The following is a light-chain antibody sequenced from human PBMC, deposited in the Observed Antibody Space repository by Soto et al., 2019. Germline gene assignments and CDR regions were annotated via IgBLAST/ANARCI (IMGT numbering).Light chain of an antibody. J-gene: IGLJ1*01. V-gene: IGLV2-14*01. Sequence: QSVLTQPASVSGSPGQSITISCTGSSSDVGGSKYVSRYQQHPGKAPRLMIYEVSYRPSGVSNRFSGSKSGNTASLTVSGLQAEDEADYYCSSKTSSGTLYVFGTGTKVTVL. CDR2: EVS. CDR3: SSKTSSGTLYV. CDR1: SSDVGGSKY.